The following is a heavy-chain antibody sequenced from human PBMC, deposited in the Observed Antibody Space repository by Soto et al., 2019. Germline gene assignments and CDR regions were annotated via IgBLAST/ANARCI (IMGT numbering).Heavy chain of an antibody. V-gene: IGHV4-61*08. D-gene: IGHD3-3*01. CDR3: ARGGSYYDFWSGYYTFDY. CDR2: IYYSGST. CDR1: GGSISSGDYY. Sequence: SETLSLTCTVSGGSISSGDYYWSWIRQPPGKGLEWIGYIYYSGSTNYNPSLKSRVTISVDTSKNQFSLKLSSVTAADTAVYYCARGGSYYDFWSGYYTFDYWGQGTLVTVSS. J-gene: IGHJ4*02.